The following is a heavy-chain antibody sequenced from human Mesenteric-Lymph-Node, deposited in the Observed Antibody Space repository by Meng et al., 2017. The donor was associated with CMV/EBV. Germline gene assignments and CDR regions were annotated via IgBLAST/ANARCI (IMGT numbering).Heavy chain of an antibody. CDR3: AKGGGYCSSTSCPPEYYFDY. CDR1: GFTFSSYG. Sequence: GGSLRLSCAASGFTFSSYGMHWVRQAPGKGLAWVAVIWYDGSNKYYADSVKGRFTISRDNSKNTLYLQMNSLRAEDTAVYYCAKGGGYCSSTSCPPEYYFDYWGQGTLVTVSS. V-gene: IGHV3-33*06. D-gene: IGHD2-2*01. J-gene: IGHJ4*02. CDR2: IWYDGSNK.